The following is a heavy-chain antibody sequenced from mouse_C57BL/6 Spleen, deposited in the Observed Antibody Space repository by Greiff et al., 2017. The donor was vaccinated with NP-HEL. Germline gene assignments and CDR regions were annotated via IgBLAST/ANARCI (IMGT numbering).Heavy chain of an antibody. Sequence: LQQPGASVKISCKASGYAFSSYWMNWVKQRPGKGLEWIGQIYPGDGDTNYNGKFKGKATLTADKSSSTAYMQLSSLTSEDSAVYFCASRRVGRDYYAMDYWGQGTSVTVSS. CDR1: GYAFSSYW. V-gene: IGHV1-80*01. CDR3: ASRRVGRDYYAMDY. CDR2: IYPGDGDT. D-gene: IGHD1-1*02. J-gene: IGHJ4*01.